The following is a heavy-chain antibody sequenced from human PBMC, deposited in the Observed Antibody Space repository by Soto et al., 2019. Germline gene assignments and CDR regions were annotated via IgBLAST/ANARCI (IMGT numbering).Heavy chain of an antibody. CDR2: INTGNGDT. J-gene: IGHJ4*02. V-gene: IGHV1-3*04. CDR3: ARVDCGGNSCNFPYY. D-gene: IGHD2-21*01. Sequence: QVQLVQSGAEVQKPGASVKVSCKASGYIFSTYPVQWVRQAPGQSLEWMGWINTGNGDTKYSQKFQGRVTIARDTSASTAYMELSSLRSEDTAVYYCARVDCGGNSCNFPYYWGQGTLVTVSS. CDR1: GYIFSTYP.